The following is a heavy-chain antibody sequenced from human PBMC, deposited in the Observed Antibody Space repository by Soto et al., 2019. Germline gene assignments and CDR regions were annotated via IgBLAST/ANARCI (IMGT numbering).Heavy chain of an antibody. V-gene: IGHV1-3*01. CDR2: INAGNGNT. D-gene: IGHD3-3*01. CDR3: ARGGLITIFGVVQPDYGMDV. J-gene: IGHJ6*02. Sequence: ASVKVSCKASGYTFTSYAMHWVRQAPGQRLEWMGWINAGNGNTKYSQKFQGRVTITRDTSASTAYMELSSLRSEDTAVYYCARGGLITIFGVVQPDYGMDVRGQGTTVTVSS. CDR1: GYTFTSYA.